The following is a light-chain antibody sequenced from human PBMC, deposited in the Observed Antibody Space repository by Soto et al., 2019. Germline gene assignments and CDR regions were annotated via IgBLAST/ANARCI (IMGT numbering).Light chain of an antibody. Sequence: EIVLTQSPDTLSLSPGKRATLSCRASQSSSSTQLVWYQQKPGQAPTLLIFGASSLATGIPDRFSGSGSGTDFTLTISGLQPEDFAVYYCQHYGTSPGTFGQGTKVEIK. CDR2: GAS. CDR1: QSSSSTQ. CDR3: QHYGTSPGT. J-gene: IGKJ1*01. V-gene: IGKV3-20*01.